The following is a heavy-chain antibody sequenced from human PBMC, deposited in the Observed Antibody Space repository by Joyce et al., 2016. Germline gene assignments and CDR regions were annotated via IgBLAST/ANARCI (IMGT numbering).Heavy chain of an antibody. J-gene: IGHJ6*03. CDR1: GGSFSGYF. V-gene: IGHV4-34*01. D-gene: IGHD2-2*01. CDR2: INHSGGT. Sequence: QVQLQQWGAGLLKPSETLSLTCAVYGGSFSGYFWSWIRLPPGKGLEWIGEINHSGGTNYNPSRKSRVTISVDTSKNQFSLKLNSVTAADAALYYCARGPVVVEPGVSPPEGYYYMDVWGKGTTVTVSS. CDR3: ARGPVVVEPGVSPPEGYYYMDV.